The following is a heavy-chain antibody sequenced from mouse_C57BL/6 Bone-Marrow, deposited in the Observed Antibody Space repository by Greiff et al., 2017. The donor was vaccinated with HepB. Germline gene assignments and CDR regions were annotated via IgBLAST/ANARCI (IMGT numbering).Heavy chain of an antibody. CDR3: ARGLLRDY. V-gene: IGHV1-66*01. J-gene: IGHJ2*01. CDR1: GYSFTSYY. D-gene: IGHD1-1*01. Sequence: QVQLQQSGPELVKPGASVKISCKASGYSFTSYYIHWVKQRPGQGLEWIGWFYPGSGNTKYNEKFKGKATLTADTSSSTAYMQLSSLTSEDSAVYYCARGLLRDYWGQGTTLTVSS. CDR2: FYPGSGNT.